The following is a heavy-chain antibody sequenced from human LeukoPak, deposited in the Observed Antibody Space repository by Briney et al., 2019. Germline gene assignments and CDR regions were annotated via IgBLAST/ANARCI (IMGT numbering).Heavy chain of an antibody. Sequence: SLRLSCAPSAFTFSSYAMSWVRHPARKGREWVSAISGSGGSTYYADSVKGRFTISKDNSKNMLYLQMNSLRAEDTAVYYCAKEYQLVPDYWGQGTLVTVSS. J-gene: IGHJ4*02. V-gene: IGHV3-23*01. CDR3: AKEYQLVPDY. D-gene: IGHD2-2*01. CDR1: AFTFSSYA. CDR2: ISGSGGST.